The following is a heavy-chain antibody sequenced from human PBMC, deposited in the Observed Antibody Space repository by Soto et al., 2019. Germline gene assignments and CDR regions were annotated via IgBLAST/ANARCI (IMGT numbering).Heavy chain of an antibody. D-gene: IGHD2-15*01. Sequence: GGSLRLSWAASGFTFSSYGMHWVRQAPGKGLEWVAVIWYDGSNKYYADSVKGRFTISRDNSKNTLYLQMNSLRAEDTAVYYCARDGYCSGGSCYSVPLFDYWAQVTLVTVS. CDR3: ARDGYCSGGSCYSVPLFDY. J-gene: IGHJ4*02. CDR1: GFTFSSYG. CDR2: IWYDGSNK. V-gene: IGHV3-33*01.